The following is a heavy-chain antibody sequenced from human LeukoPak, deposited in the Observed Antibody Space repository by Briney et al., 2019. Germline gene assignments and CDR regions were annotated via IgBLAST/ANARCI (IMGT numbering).Heavy chain of an antibody. Sequence: GGSLRLSCAASGFTFSSYAMSWVRPAPGKGLEWVSSISGSGGATYYADSVKGRFTISRDNSKNTVYLQMNSLTAEDTAIYYGAKDLGWELTTVTTFEYWGQGALVTVSS. CDR1: GFTFSSYA. V-gene: IGHV3-23*01. J-gene: IGHJ4*02. D-gene: IGHD4-17*01. CDR3: AKDLGWELTTVTTFEY. CDR2: ISGSGGAT.